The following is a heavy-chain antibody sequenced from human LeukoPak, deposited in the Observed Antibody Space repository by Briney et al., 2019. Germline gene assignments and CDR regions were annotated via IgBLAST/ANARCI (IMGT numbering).Heavy chain of an antibody. J-gene: IGHJ6*03. CDR1: GYTFTGYY. CDR3: AREFLEPNYYYYYYMDV. D-gene: IGHD3-3*01. CDR2: INPNSGGT. Sequence: HGASVTVSCKASGYTFTGYYMHWVRQAPGQGLEWMGWINPNSGGTNYAQKFQGRVTMTRDTSISTAYMELSRLRSDDTAAYYCAREFLEPNYYYYYYMDVWGKGTTVTVSS. V-gene: IGHV1-2*02.